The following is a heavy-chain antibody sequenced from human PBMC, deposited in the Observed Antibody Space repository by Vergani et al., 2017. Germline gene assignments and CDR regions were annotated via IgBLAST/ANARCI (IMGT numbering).Heavy chain of an antibody. Sequence: EVQLLESGGGLVQPGGSLRLSCAASGFTFSSYAMSWVRQAPGKGLEWVSAISGSGGSTYYADSVKGRFTISRDNSKNTLYLQMNSLRAEDTAGYYCARLPDPLRRYCSSTSCYDIDYWGQGTLVTVSS. J-gene: IGHJ4*02. CDR3: ARLPDPLRRYCSSTSCYDIDY. CDR2: ISGSGGST. CDR1: GFTFSSYA. V-gene: IGHV3-23*01. D-gene: IGHD2-2*01.